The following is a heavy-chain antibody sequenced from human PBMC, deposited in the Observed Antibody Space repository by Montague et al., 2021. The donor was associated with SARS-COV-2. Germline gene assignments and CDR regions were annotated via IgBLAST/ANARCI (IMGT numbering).Heavy chain of an antibody. CDR2: INHRGST. CDR3: ARGRQHINMVVVGVTGGEDFVDF. V-gene: IGHV4-34*01. J-gene: IGHJ4*02. Sequence: SETLSPTCAVYDGSFSDYSWTWIRQPPGKGLEWIGEINHRGSTNYNPSLKSRVTISVDTSKNQFSLKMTSVTAADTAVYYCARGRQHINMVVVGVTGGEDFVDFWGQGTLVTVSS. CDR1: DGSFSDYS. D-gene: IGHD3-22*01.